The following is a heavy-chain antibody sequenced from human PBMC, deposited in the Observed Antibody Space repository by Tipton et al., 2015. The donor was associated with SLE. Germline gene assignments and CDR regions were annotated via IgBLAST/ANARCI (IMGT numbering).Heavy chain of an antibody. CDR2: VNHSGST. CDR1: GGSFSGYY. CDR3: AREEGSSWYGAGDY. J-gene: IGHJ4*02. D-gene: IGHD6-13*01. Sequence: TLSLTCAVYGGSFSGYYWSWIRQPPGKGLEWIGEVNHSGSTNYNPSLKSRVTISVDTSKNQFSLKLCSVTAADTAVYYCAREEGSSWYGAGDYWGQGTLVTVSS. V-gene: IGHV4-34*01.